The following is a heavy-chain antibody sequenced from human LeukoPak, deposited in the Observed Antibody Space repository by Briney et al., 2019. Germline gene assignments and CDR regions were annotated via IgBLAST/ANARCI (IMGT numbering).Heavy chain of an antibody. J-gene: IGHJ4*02. CDR3: AGLPNAFTIFGVVISDY. CDR1: GGSISSSSYY. D-gene: IGHD3-3*01. Sequence: SETLSLTCTVSGGSISSSSYYWGWIRQPPGKGLEWIGSIYYSGSTYYNPSLKSRVTISVDTSKNQFSLKLSSVTAADTAVYYCAGLPNAFTIFGVVISDYWGQGTLVTVSS. V-gene: IGHV4-39*07. CDR2: IYYSGST.